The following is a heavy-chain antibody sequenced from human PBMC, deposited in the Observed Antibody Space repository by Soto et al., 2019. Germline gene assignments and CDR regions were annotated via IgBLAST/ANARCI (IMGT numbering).Heavy chain of an antibody. Sequence: KTSETRSLTCAIYNSSLGAFHWTWIRQPPGKGLEWIGELIHGGSTNYNPSLKSRVTFSLDTSRSQFSLHLMSVTAADSAVYYCARSPLSYDYVRQTWREVGDSLDVWGRGTSVTVSS. CDR3: ARSPLSYDYVRQTWREVGDSLDV. CDR1: NSSLGAFH. D-gene: IGHD3-10*02. J-gene: IGHJ3*01. CDR2: LIHGGST. V-gene: IGHV4-34*12.